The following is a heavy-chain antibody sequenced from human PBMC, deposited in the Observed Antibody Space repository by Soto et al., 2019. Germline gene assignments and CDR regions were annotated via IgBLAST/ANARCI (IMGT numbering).Heavy chain of an antibody. CDR1: GGSISSGGYY. V-gene: IGHV4-31*03. J-gene: IGHJ4*02. CDR2: IYYSGST. Sequence: SEPLSLTCTVSGGSISSGGYYWSWIRQHPGKGLEWIGYIYYSGSTYYNPSPKSRVTISVDTSKNQFSLKLSSVTAADTAVYYCARGGLYYYGSGSQSSPEFDYWGQGTLVTVSS. CDR3: ARGGLYYYGSGSQSSPEFDY. D-gene: IGHD3-10*01.